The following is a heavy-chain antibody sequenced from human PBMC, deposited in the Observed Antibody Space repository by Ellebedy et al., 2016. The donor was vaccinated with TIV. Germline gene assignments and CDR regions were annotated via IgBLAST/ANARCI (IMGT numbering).Heavy chain of an antibody. CDR1: RYSISSGYF. J-gene: IGHJ5*02. CDR2: IYHSGNT. CDR3: ARDGASTRFDP. V-gene: IGHV4-38-2*02. D-gene: IGHD2/OR15-2a*01. Sequence: MPSETLSLTCTVSRYSISSGYFWVWARQPPGKGQEWIACIYHSGNTYYNPSLKSRPTIPVDTSKNQFSLKLSSVTAADTAVYYCARDGASTRFDPWGQGTLVTVSS.